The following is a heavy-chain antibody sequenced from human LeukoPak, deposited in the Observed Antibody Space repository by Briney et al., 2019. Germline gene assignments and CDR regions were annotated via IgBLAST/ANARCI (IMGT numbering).Heavy chain of an antibody. Sequence: GGSLRLSCAASGFTVTSNYMSWVRQAPGKGLEWVSYISSSSTTIYYADSVKGRFAISRDNAENSLYLQMNSLRAEDTAVYYCARSFYYDTLTGYYFFDYWGQGTLVTVSS. CDR3: ARSFYYDTLTGYYFFDY. V-gene: IGHV3-48*04. CDR2: ISSSSTTI. D-gene: IGHD3-9*01. CDR1: GFTVTSNY. J-gene: IGHJ4*02.